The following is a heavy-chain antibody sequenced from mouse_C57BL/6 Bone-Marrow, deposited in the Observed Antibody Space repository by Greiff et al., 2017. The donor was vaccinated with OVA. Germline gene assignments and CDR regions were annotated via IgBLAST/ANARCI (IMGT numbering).Heavy chain of an antibody. CDR3: ASPEGIYDGYYDAMDY. J-gene: IGHJ4*01. CDR2: IYPRDGST. D-gene: IGHD2-3*01. CDR1: GYTFTDHT. Sequence: VMLVESDAELVKPGASVKISCKVSGYTFTDHTIHWMKQRPEQGLAWIGYIYPRDGSTKYNEKFKGKATLTADKSASTAYMQLNSLTSEDFAVYFCASPEGIYDGYYDAMDYWGQGTSVTVSS. V-gene: IGHV1-78*01.